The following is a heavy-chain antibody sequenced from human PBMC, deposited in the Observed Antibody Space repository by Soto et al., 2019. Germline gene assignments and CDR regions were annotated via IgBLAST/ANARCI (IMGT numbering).Heavy chain of an antibody. J-gene: IGHJ5*02. D-gene: IGHD2-2*01. CDR3: GRGTQLLHNWFAP. Sequence: LSLTCTVSGGSISSGGYYWSWIRQHPGKGLEWIGYIYYSGSTYYNPSLKSRVTISVDTSKNQFSLKLSSVTAADTAVYYWGRGTQLLHNWFAPGGQGTLVTV. V-gene: IGHV4-31*03. CDR1: GGSISSGGYY. CDR2: IYYSGST.